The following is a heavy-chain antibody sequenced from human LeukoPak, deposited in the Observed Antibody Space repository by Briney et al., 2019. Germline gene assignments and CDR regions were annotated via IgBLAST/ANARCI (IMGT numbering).Heavy chain of an antibody. Sequence: QAGGSLRLSCAASGFTFSSYAMSWVRQAPGKGLEWVSAISSGGGNTYYADSVKGRLTISRDNSKNTLYVQMTSLRAEDTAVYYCAREDATMVLSLDYWGQGALVTVSS. J-gene: IGHJ4*02. CDR1: GFTFSSYA. D-gene: IGHD5-18*01. V-gene: IGHV3-23*01. CDR2: ISSGGGNT. CDR3: AREDATMVLSLDY.